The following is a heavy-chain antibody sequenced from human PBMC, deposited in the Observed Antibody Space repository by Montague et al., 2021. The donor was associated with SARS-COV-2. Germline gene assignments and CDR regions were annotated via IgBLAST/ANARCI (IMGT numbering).Heavy chain of an antibody. CDR2: IDWDDNK. CDR1: GFSLSTSGMC. Sequence: PALVKPTQTLTLTCTFSGFSLSTSGMCVSWVRQPPGKVLEWLALIDWDDNKFYSTSLKTRLTISKDTSKNQVVLTMTNVDPVDTATYYCARSLYDILTGYYLPFDYWGQGTLVTVSS. J-gene: IGHJ4*02. CDR3: ARSLYDILTGYYLPFDY. D-gene: IGHD3-9*01. V-gene: IGHV2-70*20.